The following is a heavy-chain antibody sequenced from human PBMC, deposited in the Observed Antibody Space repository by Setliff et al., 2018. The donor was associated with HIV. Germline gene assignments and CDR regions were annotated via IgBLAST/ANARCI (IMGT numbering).Heavy chain of an antibody. J-gene: IGHJ3*01. CDR2: IFPGDSDT. V-gene: IGHV5-51*01. CDR3: ARRSVSHGNGFDL. D-gene: IGHD3-10*01. CDR1: GYSFTRYW. Sequence: GESLKISCQGSGYSFTRYWIGWVRQMPGKGLEWMGNIFPGDSDTRFSPSFQGQVSLSVDKSATTAYLHWSSLKASDTAIYYCARRSVSHGNGFDLWGQGTLVTVSS.